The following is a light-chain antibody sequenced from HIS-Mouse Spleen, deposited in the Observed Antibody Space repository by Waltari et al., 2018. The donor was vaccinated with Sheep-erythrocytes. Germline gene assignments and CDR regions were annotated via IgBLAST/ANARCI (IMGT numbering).Light chain of an antibody. CDR2: EGS. Sequence: QSALTQPASVSGSPGQSITISCTGTSSDVGSYNLVSWYQQHPGKAPKLMIYEGSKRPSGVSHRFSGSKSGNAASLTISGRQAEDEADYYCCSYAGSSTPWVFGGGTKLTVL. CDR1: SSDVGSYNL. CDR3: CSYAGSSTPWV. J-gene: IGLJ3*02. V-gene: IGLV2-23*01.